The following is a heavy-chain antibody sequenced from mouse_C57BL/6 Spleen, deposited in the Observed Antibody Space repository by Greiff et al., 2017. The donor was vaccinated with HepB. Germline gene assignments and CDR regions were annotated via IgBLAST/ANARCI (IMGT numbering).Heavy chain of an antibody. V-gene: IGHV1-82*01. Sequence: QVQLQQSGPELVKPGASVKISCKASGYAFSSSWMNWVKQRPGKGLEWIGRIYPGDGDTNYNGKFKGKATLTADKSSSTAYMQLSSLTSEDSAVYFCAREGVSLTVTWFADWGQGTLVTVSA. CDR1: GYAFSSSW. CDR2: IYPGDGDT. CDR3: AREGVSLTVTWFAD. J-gene: IGHJ3*01.